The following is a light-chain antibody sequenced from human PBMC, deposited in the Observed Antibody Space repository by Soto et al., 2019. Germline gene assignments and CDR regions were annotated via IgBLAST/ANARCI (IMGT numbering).Light chain of an antibody. Sequence: QSALTQPASVSGSPGQAITISCTGTSSDVGAYRHVSWHQQYPGKAPKLMIYDVSDRPSGVSYRFSGSKPGNTASLTISGLQAEDEADYYCSAYTTSRSDIFGSGTKVTVL. CDR3: SAYTTSRSDI. V-gene: IGLV2-14*01. CDR1: SSDVGAYRH. J-gene: IGLJ1*01. CDR2: DVS.